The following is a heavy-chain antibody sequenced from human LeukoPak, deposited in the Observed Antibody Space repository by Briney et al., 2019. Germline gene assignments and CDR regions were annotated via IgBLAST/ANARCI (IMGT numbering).Heavy chain of an antibody. V-gene: IGHV1-2*02. D-gene: IGHD4-17*01. CDR1: GYTFTGYY. CDR2: INPNTAGT. Sequence: ASVKVSCKASGYTFTGYYFHWVRQAPGQGLEWMGWINPNTAGTNYAQKFLGRVTLTWDSSISTAYMELNRLTSDDTAVYYCATSDGDYTAGYYYSMGVWGKGTSVTVSS. CDR3: ATSDGDYTAGYYYSMGV. J-gene: IGHJ6*03.